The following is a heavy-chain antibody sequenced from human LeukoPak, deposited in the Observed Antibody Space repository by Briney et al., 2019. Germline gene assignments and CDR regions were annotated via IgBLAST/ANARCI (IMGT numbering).Heavy chain of an antibody. Sequence: AGGSLRLSCAASGFTVITNDMTWVRQAPGKGLEWVSVLYSDGNTEYADSVQGRFTISRDNSKNTLYLEMNSLSPDDTAVYYCARGVEPLAANTLAYWGQGTLVTVSS. V-gene: IGHV3-53*01. CDR2: LYSDGNT. D-gene: IGHD1-14*01. CDR1: GFTVITND. CDR3: ARGVEPLAANTLAY. J-gene: IGHJ4*02.